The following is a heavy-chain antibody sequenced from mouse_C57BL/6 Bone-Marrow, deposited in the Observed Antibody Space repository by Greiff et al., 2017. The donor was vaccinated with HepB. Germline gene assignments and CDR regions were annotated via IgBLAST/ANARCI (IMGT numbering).Heavy chain of an antibody. V-gene: IGHV1-26*01. CDR3: ARWIYYDYVHWYFDV. CDR2: INPNNGGT. Sequence: EVQLQQSGPELVKPGASVKISCKASGYTFTDYYMNWVKQSHGKSLEWIGDINPNNGGTSYNQKFKGKATLTVDKSSSTAYMELRSLTSEDSAVYYCARWIYYDYVHWYFDVWGTGTTVTVSS. J-gene: IGHJ1*03. CDR1: GYTFTDYY. D-gene: IGHD2-4*01.